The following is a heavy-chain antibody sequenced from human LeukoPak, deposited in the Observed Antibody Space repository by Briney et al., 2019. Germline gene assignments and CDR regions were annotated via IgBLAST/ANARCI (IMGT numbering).Heavy chain of an antibody. CDR2: IWSDGSNQ. V-gene: IGHV3-33*08. J-gene: IGHJ4*02. CDR1: EFSFGSYA. D-gene: IGHD1-1*01. CDR3: ARDKGTRALDY. Sequence: GGSLRLSCVGSEFSFGSYAMSWVRQAPGKGLEWVAMIWSDGSNQYYADSVKGRFTISRDNSKNTVYLQMDSLRAEDTAIYFCARDKGTRALDYWGQGVLVTVSS.